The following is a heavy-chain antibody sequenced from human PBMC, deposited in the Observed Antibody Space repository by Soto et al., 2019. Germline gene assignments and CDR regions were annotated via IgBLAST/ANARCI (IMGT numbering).Heavy chain of an antibody. D-gene: IGHD6-6*01. V-gene: IGHV4-30-4*01. CDR3: TRDFKGYSSSPGPLEY. Sequence: QVQLQESGPGLVQPSQTLSLTCTASGDSISSGDYYWSWVRQSPGTGLEWSGCIYYSGTTYYNPSLETRLNMSVDTSQNQFYLRVISVAATYTTMYFCTRDFKGYSSSPGPLEYGGKGPLVNVSS. CDR1: GDSISSGDYY. CDR2: IYYSGTT. J-gene: IGHJ4*02.